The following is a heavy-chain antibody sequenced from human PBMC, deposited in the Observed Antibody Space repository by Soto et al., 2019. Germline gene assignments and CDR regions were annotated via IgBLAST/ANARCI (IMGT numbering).Heavy chain of an antibody. D-gene: IGHD2-21*02. CDR1: GFTFTSSA. CDR3: AADRTYWGGDCYVD. CDR2: IVVGSGNK. Sequence: QMQLVQSGPEGKKPGTSLKVSCKASGFTFTSSAVQWLRQARGQRLEWIGWIVVGSGNKNYAQKFQEIVTISRDMSTSTAYMELSSLRSEATAVYYCAADRTYWGGDCYVDWGQGTLVTVSS. V-gene: IGHV1-58*01. J-gene: IGHJ4*02.